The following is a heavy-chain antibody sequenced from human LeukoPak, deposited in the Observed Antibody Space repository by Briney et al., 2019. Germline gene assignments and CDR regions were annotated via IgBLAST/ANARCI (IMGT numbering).Heavy chain of an antibody. CDR1: GFTFRDYG. CDR2: INTEGVKT. J-gene: IGHJ4*02. V-gene: IGHV3-69-1*01. D-gene: IGHD3-10*01. Sequence: PGGSLRLSCAASGFTFRDYGMSWVRQAPGKGLEWVSSINTEGVKTHYSDSVKGRFTISRDNAKNSLYLQMNSLRAEDTAVYYCARRGVYGSGAFYLDYWGQGTLVTVSS. CDR3: ARRGVYGSGAFYLDY.